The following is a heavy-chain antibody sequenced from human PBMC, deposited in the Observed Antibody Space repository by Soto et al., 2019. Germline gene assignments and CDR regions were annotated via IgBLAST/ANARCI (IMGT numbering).Heavy chain of an antibody. J-gene: IGHJ6*02. CDR2: MNPNSGNT. D-gene: IGHD1-1*01. CDR3: ARGNEVYYYCYGIYV. Sequence: ASVKVSCKASGYTFTSYDINWVRQATGQGLEWMGWMNPNSGNTGYAQKFQGRVTMTRNTSISTAYMELSSLRSEDTAVYYCARGNEVYYYCYGIYVWGQGTTDTGSS. CDR1: GYTFTSYD. V-gene: IGHV1-8*01.